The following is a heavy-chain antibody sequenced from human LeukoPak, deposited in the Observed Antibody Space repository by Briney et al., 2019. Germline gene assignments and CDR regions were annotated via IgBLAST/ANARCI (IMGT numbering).Heavy chain of an antibody. J-gene: IGHJ4*02. V-gene: IGHV3-23*01. D-gene: IGHD3-10*01. CDR1: GFTFSSYA. CDR3: AKSPSGSGSATIIDY. CDR2: ISGSGGST. Sequence: GGSLRLSCAASGFTFSSYAMSWVRQAPGKGLEWVSAISGSGGSTYYADSVKGRFTISRDNSKNTLYLQMNSLRAEDTAVYYCAKSPSGSGSATIIDYWGQGTLVTVSS.